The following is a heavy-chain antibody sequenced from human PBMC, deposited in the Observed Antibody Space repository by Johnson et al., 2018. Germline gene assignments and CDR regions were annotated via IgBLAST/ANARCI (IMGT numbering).Heavy chain of an antibody. J-gene: IGHJ3*02. Sequence: VQLVESGGGVVRPGGSLRLSCAASGFSVSGDYMNWVRQAPGKGLEWVAVIYSEGSTHYADSVKGRFTVSRDISKNTLYLQMRSLRAEDTAVYFCARTTRGAFDIWGQGTMVTVSS. CDR1: GFSVSGDY. V-gene: IGHV3-66*02. CDR2: IYSEGST. D-gene: IGHD4-17*01. CDR3: ARTTRGAFDI.